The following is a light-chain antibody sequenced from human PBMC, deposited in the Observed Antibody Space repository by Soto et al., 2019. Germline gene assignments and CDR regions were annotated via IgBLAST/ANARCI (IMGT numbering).Light chain of an antibody. CDR2: AAS. CDR1: HSVSRY. Sequence: DIQMTQSPPSLSASVGDSVTIACRASHSVSRYLNWYQQKPGKAPKLLIHAASSLQSGVPGRFSGSGSGTEFTLSIRSLQPEDFATYYCQQTYSFPYTFGQGTKLEI. J-gene: IGKJ2*01. V-gene: IGKV1-39*01. CDR3: QQTYSFPYT.